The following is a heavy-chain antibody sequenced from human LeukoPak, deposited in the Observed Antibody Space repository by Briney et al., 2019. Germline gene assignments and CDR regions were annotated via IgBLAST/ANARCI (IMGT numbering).Heavy chain of an antibody. V-gene: IGHV4-59*12. CDR3: SREQYTFDGSGWFGMDV. Sequence: SETLSLTCSVSGGSLSTYYWTWTGQPPGKGLEWIGYIHQSGSTEFNPSLKSRVTMSLDTSRNQFSLKMSTVTAADTAVYYCSREQYTFDGSGWFGMDVWGQGTTVTVSS. D-gene: IGHD6-19*01. J-gene: IGHJ6*02. CDR1: GGSLSTYY. CDR2: IHQSGST.